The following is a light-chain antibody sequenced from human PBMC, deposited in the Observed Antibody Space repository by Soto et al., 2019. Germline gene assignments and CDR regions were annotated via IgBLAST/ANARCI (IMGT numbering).Light chain of an antibody. CDR1: QSVSSN. Sequence: EIVMTQSPATLSVSPRERATLSCRTSQSVSSNLAWYQQKPGQAPRLLIYGASTRATGIPARFSGSGSGTEFTLTISSLQSEDFAVYYCQQYNNWPWTFGQGTKVDTK. V-gene: IGKV3-15*01. J-gene: IGKJ1*01. CDR2: GAS. CDR3: QQYNNWPWT.